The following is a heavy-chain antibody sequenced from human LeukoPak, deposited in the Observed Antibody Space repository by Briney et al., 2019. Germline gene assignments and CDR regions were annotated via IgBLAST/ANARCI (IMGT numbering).Heavy chain of an antibody. D-gene: IGHD5-18*01. CDR3: ARASRGYSYGLSY. CDR2: INHSGST. V-gene: IGHV4-34*01. J-gene: IGHJ4*02. Sequence: KPSETLSLTCAVYGGSFSGYYWSWIRQPPGKGLEWIGEINHSGSTNYNPSLKSRVTISVDTSENQFSLKLSSVTAADTAVYYCARASRGYSYGLSYWGQGTLVTVSS. CDR1: GGSFSGYY.